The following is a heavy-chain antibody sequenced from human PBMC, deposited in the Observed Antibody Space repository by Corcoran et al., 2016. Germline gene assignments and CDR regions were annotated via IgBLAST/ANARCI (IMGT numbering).Heavy chain of an antibody. J-gene: IGHJ4*02. Sequence: QVQLVQSGAEVKKPGASVKVSCKASGYTFTSYAMHWVRQAPGQRLEWMGWINAGNGNTKYSQKFQGRVTITRDTSASTAYMELSSLRSEDTAVYYCAGWGGNSGIDYWGQGTLVTVSS. CDR2: INAGNGNT. D-gene: IGHD2-21*02. CDR3: AGWGGNSGIDY. CDR1: GYTFTSYA. V-gene: IGHV1-3*01.